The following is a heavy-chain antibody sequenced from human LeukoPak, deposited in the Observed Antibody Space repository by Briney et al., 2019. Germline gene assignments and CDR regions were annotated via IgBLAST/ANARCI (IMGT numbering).Heavy chain of an antibody. V-gene: IGHV5-51*01. Sequence: PGESLKISCKGSGSSFTSYWIGWVRQMPGKGLEWMGIIYPGDSDTRYSPSFQGQVTISADKSISTAYLQWSSLKASDTAMYYCARRKAELLWFGELLAYNWFDPWGQGTLVTVSS. CDR2: IYPGDSDT. J-gene: IGHJ5*02. CDR3: ARRKAELLWFGELLAYNWFDP. CDR1: GSSFTSYW. D-gene: IGHD3-10*01.